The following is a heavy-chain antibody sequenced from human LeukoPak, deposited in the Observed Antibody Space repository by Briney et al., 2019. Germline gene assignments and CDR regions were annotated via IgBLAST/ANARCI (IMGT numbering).Heavy chain of an antibody. D-gene: IGHD3-10*01. V-gene: IGHV4-38-2*02. CDR2: IYHSGST. CDR3: ARGGPYGSGSYFTDY. J-gene: IGHJ4*02. CDR1: GYSISSGYY. Sequence: PSETLSLTCTVSGYSISSGYYWGWIRQPPGKGLEWIGSIYHSGSTYYNPSLKSRVTISVDTSKNQFSLKLSSVTAADTAVYYCARGGPYGSGSYFTDYWGQGALVTVSS.